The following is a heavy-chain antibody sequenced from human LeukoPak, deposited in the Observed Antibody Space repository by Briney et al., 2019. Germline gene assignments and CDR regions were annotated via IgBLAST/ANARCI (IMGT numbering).Heavy chain of an antibody. CDR2: INHSGST. J-gene: IGHJ4*02. CDR3: ARGSRSSDY. V-gene: IGHV4-34*01. CDR1: GGSISSYY. D-gene: IGHD3-10*01. Sequence: PSETLSLTCTVSGGSISSYYWSWIRQPPGKGLEWIGEINHSGSTNYNPSLKSRVTISVDTSKNQFSLKLSSVTAADTAVYYCARGSRSSDYWGQGTLVTVSS.